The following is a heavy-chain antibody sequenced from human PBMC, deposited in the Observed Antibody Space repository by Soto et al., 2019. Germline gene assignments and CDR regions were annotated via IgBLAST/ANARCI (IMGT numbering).Heavy chain of an antibody. J-gene: IGHJ6*02. V-gene: IGHV1-69*06. CDR3: ARDQLVRRYYYYGMDV. CDR1: GCTFSSYA. D-gene: IGHD6-6*01. CDR2: IIPIFGTA. Sequence: SVKVSCKASGCTFSSYAISWVRQAPGQGLEWMGGIIPIFGTANYAQKFQGRVTITADKSTSTAYMELSSLRSEDTAVYYCARDQLVRRYYYYGMDVWGQGTTVTVSS.